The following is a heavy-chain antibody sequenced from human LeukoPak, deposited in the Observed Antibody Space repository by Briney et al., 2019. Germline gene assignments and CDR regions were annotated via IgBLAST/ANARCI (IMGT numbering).Heavy chain of an antibody. J-gene: IGHJ3*02. D-gene: IGHD3-22*01. CDR3: ARDLGLYYYDSSGQPNDAFDI. V-gene: IGHV1-69*04. Sequence: SVKVSCKASGGTFSSYTISWVRQAPGQGLEWMGRIIPILGIANYAQKFQGRVTITADKSTSTAYMELSSLRSEDTAVYYCARDLGLYYYDSSGQPNDAFDIWGQETMVTVSS. CDR1: GGTFSSYT. CDR2: IIPILGIA.